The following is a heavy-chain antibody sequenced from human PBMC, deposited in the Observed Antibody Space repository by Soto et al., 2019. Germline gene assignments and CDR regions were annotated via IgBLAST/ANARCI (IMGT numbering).Heavy chain of an antibody. J-gene: IGHJ5*02. D-gene: IGHD2-2*01. CDR1: GFTFRDYY. Sequence: QVQLVESGGGLVKPGGSLRLSCAGSGFTFRDYYMGWIRQAPGKGLEWVSYISSSGSTTYYAASVKGRFTISRDNAKNSLYLQMTSPRAEDTAIYYCVRDKYRHYVNHFDPWGQGTLVTVSS. CDR2: ISSSGSTT. CDR3: VRDKYRHYVNHFDP. V-gene: IGHV3-11*01.